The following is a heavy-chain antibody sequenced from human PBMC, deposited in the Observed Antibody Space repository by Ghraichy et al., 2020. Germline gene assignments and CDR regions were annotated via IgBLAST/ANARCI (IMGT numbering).Heavy chain of an antibody. CDR2: ISDSGGRT. CDR3: ARGRLPGGVDWTLDS. J-gene: IGHJ4*02. V-gene: IGHV3-23*01. D-gene: IGHD3-9*01. Sequence: VSGISDSGGRTYYADSVKGRFTISRDNPHPTLFLQLNNLRVEDTAVYYCARGRLPGGVDWTLDSWGQGSLVTVSS.